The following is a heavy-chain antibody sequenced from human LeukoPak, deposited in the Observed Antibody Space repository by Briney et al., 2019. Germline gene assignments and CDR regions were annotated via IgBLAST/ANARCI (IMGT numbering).Heavy chain of an antibody. CDR2: INDSNDNT. D-gene: IGHD3-16*01. CDR1: GFTFSSYW. J-gene: IGHJ4*02. V-gene: IGHV3-23*01. CDR3: AKGTYDSTPFDY. Sequence: GGSLRLSCAASGFTFSSYWMHWVRQAPGKGLEWVSTINDSNDNTYSADSVKGRFTISRDNSKNTLYLQMNNLRAEDTAVYYCAKGTYDSTPFDYWGQGTLVTVSS.